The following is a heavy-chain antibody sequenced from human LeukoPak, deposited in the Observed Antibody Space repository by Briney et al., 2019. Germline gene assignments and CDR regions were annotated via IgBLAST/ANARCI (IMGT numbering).Heavy chain of an antibody. V-gene: IGHV3-30*18. J-gene: IGHJ4*02. CDR3: AKEYSSGRIDY. Sequence: GGSLRLSCAASGFTFSSYGMHWVRQAPGKGLEWVAVIGYDVSTEYYADSVKGRFTISRDNSKNTLYLQANSLRAEDTAVYYCAKEYSSGRIDYWGQGTLVTVPS. CDR1: GFTFSSYG. CDR2: IGYDVSTE. D-gene: IGHD6-19*01.